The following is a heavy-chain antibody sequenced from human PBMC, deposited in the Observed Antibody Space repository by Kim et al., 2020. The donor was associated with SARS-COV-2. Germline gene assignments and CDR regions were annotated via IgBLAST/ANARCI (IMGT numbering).Heavy chain of an antibody. CDR3: VRRAYDISWFLRYFDT. CDR1: GFTFSGFG. D-gene: IGHD6-13*01. CDR2: ISESGTGT. Sequence: GGSLRLSCAASGFTFSGFGMSWVRQAPGKGLECVSSISESGTGTYYAGSVKGRFSISRDNSKNTFYLQMNSLRAEDTAIYYCVRRAYDISWFLRYFDTWGQGTLVTVSS. J-gene: IGHJ4*02. V-gene: IGHV3-23*01.